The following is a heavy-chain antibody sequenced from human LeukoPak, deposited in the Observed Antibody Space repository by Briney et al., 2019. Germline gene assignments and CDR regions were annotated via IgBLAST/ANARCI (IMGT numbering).Heavy chain of an antibody. Sequence: ASVKVSCKASGGTFISYAISWVRQAPGQGLEWMGGIIPIFGTANYAQKFQGRVTITADESTSTAYMELSSLRSEDTAVYYCAAVLGYCSSTSCPYYYMDVWGKGTTVTVSS. CDR1: GGTFISYA. CDR3: AAVLGYCSSTSCPYYYMDV. V-gene: IGHV1-69*13. D-gene: IGHD2-2*01. CDR2: IIPIFGTA. J-gene: IGHJ6*03.